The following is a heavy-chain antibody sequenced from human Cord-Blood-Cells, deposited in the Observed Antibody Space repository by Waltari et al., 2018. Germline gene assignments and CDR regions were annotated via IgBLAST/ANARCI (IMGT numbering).Heavy chain of an antibody. Sequence: QVQLQESGPGLVKPSETLSLTCTVSGGSVSSGSYHWSWIRQPPGKGLEWIGYIYYSGSTNYNPSLKSRVTISVDTSKNQFSLKLSSVTAADTAVYYCAGTYYDFWSGPHDAFDIWGQGTMVTVSS. D-gene: IGHD3-3*01. CDR1: GGSVSSGSYH. CDR2: IYYSGST. J-gene: IGHJ3*02. V-gene: IGHV4-61*01. CDR3: AGTYYDFWSGPHDAFDI.